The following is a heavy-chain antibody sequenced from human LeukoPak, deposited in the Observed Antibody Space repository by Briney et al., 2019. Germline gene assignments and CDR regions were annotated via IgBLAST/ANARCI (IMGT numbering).Heavy chain of an antibody. J-gene: IGHJ4*02. CDR3: AREVALYTYGFRPFDY. CDR2: ISMTVDTT. D-gene: IGHD3-10*01. CDR1: GFTFSSYS. Sequence: PGGSLRLSCAASGFTFSSYSMNWVRQAPGKGLEWAAYISMTVDTTYYTDSVKGRFTISRDHAKNSIYLQMNSLRDEDTAVYYCAREVALYTYGFRPFDYWGQGTPVTVSS. V-gene: IGHV3-48*02.